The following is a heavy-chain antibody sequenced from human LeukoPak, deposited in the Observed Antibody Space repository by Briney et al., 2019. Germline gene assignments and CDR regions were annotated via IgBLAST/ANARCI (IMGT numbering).Heavy chain of an antibody. CDR1: GFTFSGSA. J-gene: IGHJ4*02. V-gene: IGHV3-73*01. CDR3: TRRLMTTVNDY. Sequence: GGSLRLSCAGSGFTFSGSAMHWVRQSPGKGLEWVGRIRSKANDHATAYAASVRGRFTISRDDSENTAYLQMNSLKTEDTAIYYCTRRLMTTVNDYWGQGTLVTVSS. CDR2: IRSKANDHAT. D-gene: IGHD4-17*01.